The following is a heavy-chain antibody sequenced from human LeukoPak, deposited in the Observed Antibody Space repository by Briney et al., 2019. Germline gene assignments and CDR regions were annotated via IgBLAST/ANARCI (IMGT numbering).Heavy chain of an antibody. CDR3: ADGIRDAFDY. Sequence: GGSLRLSCATSGFSFTDYPMNWVRHDPGKGVEWISNIRTTAEGAKYAYYADSVKGRVTISRDDGKNTLYLHMNSLRDDDTLVFHSADGIRDAFDYWGQGILVTVSS. CDR2: IRTTAEGAKYA. D-gene: IGHD5-24*01. J-gene: IGHJ4*02. CDR1: GFSFTDYP. V-gene: IGHV3-48*02.